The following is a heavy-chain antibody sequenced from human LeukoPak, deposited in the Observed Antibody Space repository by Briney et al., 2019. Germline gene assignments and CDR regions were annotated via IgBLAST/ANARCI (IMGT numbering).Heavy chain of an antibody. Sequence: GESLKISCKGSGYSFTNYWIGWVRQMPGKGLEWMGFIYPDDSDTRFSPSFQGQVTISADKSISTAFLQWSRLKASDTANYYCARSVGNYWYFDLWGRGTLVTVSS. CDR2: IYPDDSDT. CDR3: ARSVGNYWYFDL. CDR1: GYSFTNYW. D-gene: IGHD4-23*01. J-gene: IGHJ2*01. V-gene: IGHV5-51*01.